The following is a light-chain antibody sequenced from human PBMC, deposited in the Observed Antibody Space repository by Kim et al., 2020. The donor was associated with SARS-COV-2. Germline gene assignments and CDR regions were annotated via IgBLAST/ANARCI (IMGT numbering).Light chain of an antibody. CDR3: QQYNKWPRT. Sequence: EIVMTQSPATLSVSPGERATLSCRASQTLTYTLAWYQQRPGQAPRLLIYDASTRDTGIPARFSGSGSGTEFTLTISSLQSEDFAVYYCQQYNKWPRTFGQGTKVDIK. V-gene: IGKV3-15*01. CDR1: QTLTYT. CDR2: DAS. J-gene: IGKJ1*01.